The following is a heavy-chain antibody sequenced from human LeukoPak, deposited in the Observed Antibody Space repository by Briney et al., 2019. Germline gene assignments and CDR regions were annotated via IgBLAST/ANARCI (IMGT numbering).Heavy chain of an antibody. J-gene: IGHJ4*02. Sequence: SETLSLTCTVSGGSISNSSYYWGWIRQPPGKGLEWIGSIYYSGSTYYNPSLKSRVTISVDTSKNQFSLKLSSVTAADTAVYYCARGEIAAAGTTVAEGYFGYWGQGTLVTVSS. V-gene: IGHV4-39*01. D-gene: IGHD6-13*01. CDR3: ARGEIAAAGTTVAEGYFGY. CDR2: IYYSGST. CDR1: GGSISNSSYY.